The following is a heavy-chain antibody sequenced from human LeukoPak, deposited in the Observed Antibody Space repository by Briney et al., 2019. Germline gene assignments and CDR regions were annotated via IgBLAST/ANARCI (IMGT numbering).Heavy chain of an antibody. J-gene: IGHJ4*02. Sequence: SYSDSVTGRFTISRDNSKHTLYLQMNSLRAEDTAVYYCAKASGYDSSGYYYSPFDYWGQGTLVTVSS. CDR3: AKASGYDSSGYYYSPFDY. D-gene: IGHD3-22*01. V-gene: IGHV3-23*01.